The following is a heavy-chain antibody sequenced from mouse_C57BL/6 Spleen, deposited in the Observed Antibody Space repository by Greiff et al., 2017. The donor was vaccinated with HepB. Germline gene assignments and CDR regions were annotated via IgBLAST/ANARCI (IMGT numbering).Heavy chain of an antibody. Sequence: QVQLQQPGAELVMPGASVELSCTASGYTFTSYWMHWVKQRPGQGLEWIGELGPSDSYTNYNQKFKGKSTLTVDKSSSTAYMQLSSLTSEDSAVYYCARSDYGSSYWYFDVWGTGTTVTVSS. CDR2: LGPSDSYT. D-gene: IGHD1-1*01. CDR1: GYTFTSYW. CDR3: ARSDYGSSYWYFDV. J-gene: IGHJ1*03. V-gene: IGHV1-69*01.